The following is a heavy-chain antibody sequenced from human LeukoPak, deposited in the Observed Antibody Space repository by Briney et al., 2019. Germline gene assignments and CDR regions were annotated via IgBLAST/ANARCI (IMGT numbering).Heavy chain of an antibody. D-gene: IGHD3-22*01. CDR3: AKDWLVITMMFDY. Sequence: GGSLRLSCAASEFSVGSNYMTWVRQAPGKGLEWVSLIYSGGSTYYADSVKGRFTISRDNSKNTLYLQMNSLRAEDTAVYYCAKDWLVITMMFDYWGQGTLVTVSS. V-gene: IGHV3-66*01. CDR2: IYSGGST. J-gene: IGHJ4*02. CDR1: EFSVGSNY.